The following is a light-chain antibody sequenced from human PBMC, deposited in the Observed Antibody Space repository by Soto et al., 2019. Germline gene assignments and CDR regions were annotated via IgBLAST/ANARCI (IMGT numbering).Light chain of an antibody. J-gene: IGKJ1*01. CDR3: QQFNNWPRT. CDR1: QSVSSK. Sequence: EIAITQSPAPLSVSPGERATLSFRASQSVSSKLAWYQQKPGQAPRLLIYDASTRATGIPARFSGSGSGTEFTLTISSLQSEDFAVYYCQQFNNWPRTFGQGTKVDIK. V-gene: IGKV3-15*01. CDR2: DAS.